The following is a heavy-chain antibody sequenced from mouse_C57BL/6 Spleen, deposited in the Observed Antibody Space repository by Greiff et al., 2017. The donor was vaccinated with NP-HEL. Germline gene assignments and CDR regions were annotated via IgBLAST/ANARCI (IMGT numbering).Heavy chain of an antibody. Sequence: VQLKESGAELVRPGASVKLSCTASGFNIKDYYMHWVKQRPEQGLEWIGRIDPEDGDTEYAPKFQGKATMTADTSTSTAYLQLSSLTSEDTAVYYCTTERYYFDYWGQGTPLTVSS. J-gene: IGHJ2*01. V-gene: IGHV14-1*01. CDR3: TTERYYFDY. CDR1: GFNIKDYY. CDR2: IDPEDGDT.